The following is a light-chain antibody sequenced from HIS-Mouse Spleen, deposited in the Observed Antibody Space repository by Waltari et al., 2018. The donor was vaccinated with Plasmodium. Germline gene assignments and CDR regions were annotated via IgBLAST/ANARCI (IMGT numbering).Light chain of an antibody. CDR2: EDS. Sequence: SYELPQPPSVSVSPGQTARIPCPGDDLPNKYTYSYQQKSGQAPVLVIYEDSKRPSGIPERFSGSSSGTMATLTISGAQVEDEADYYCYSTDSSGNHRVFGGGTKLTVL. J-gene: IGLJ3*02. CDR3: YSTDSSGNHRV. V-gene: IGLV3-10*01. CDR1: DLPNKY.